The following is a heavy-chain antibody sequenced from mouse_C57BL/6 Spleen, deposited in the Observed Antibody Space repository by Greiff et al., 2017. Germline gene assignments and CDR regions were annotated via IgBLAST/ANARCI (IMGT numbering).Heavy chain of an antibody. J-gene: IGHJ3*01. V-gene: IGHV14-4*01. CDR1: GFNIKDDY. CDR3: TPLRRVAD. CDR2: IDPENGDT. D-gene: IGHD2-12*01. Sequence: EVQLQQSGAELVRPGASVKLSCTASGFNIKDDYMHWVKQRPEQGLEWIGWIDPENGDTEYASKFQGKATITADTSSNPAYLQLSSLTSEDTAVYYCTPLRRVADWGQGTLVTVSA.